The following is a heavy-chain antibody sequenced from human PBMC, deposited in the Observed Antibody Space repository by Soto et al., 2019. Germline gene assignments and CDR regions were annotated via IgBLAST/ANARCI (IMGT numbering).Heavy chain of an antibody. CDR1: GGSISSGDYY. J-gene: IGHJ6*02. V-gene: IGHV4-31*03. Sequence: SETLSLTCTVSGGSISSGDYYWSWIRQLPGKGLEWIGYIYYSGSTYYNPSLKSRVSMSVDTSKNQFSLKLSSVTAADTAVYYCARRAYIDLSNKYGMDVWGQGTTVTVSS. CDR2: IYYSGST. CDR3: ARRAYIDLSNKYGMDV. D-gene: IGHD4-4*01.